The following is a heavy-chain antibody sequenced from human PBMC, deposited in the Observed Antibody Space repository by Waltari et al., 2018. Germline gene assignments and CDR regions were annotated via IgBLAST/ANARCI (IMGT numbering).Heavy chain of an antibody. V-gene: IGHV4-4*02. D-gene: IGHD4-17*01. J-gene: IGHJ5*02. CDR3: ARDYGDSNGHWFDP. CDR1: GGSISSSNW. Sequence: QVQLQESGPGLVKPSGTLSLTCAVSGGSISSSNWWSWVRQPPGKGLEWMGEIYHSGSTNYNPSRKSRVTISVDKSKNQFSLKLSSVTAADTAVYYCARDYGDSNGHWFDPWGQGTLVTVSS. CDR2: IYHSGST.